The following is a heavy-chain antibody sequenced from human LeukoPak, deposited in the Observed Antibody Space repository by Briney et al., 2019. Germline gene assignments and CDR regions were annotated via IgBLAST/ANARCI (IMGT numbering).Heavy chain of an antibody. CDR3: ARDHGGYSSGWYAWIG. CDR1: GGTFSSYA. Sequence: SVKVSCKASGGTFSSYAISWVRQAPGQGLEWMGGIIPIFGTANYAQKFQGRVTITTDESTSTAYMELSSLRSEDTAVYYCARDHGGYSSGWYAWIGWGQGTLVTVSS. CDR2: IIPIFGTA. J-gene: IGHJ4*02. D-gene: IGHD6-19*01. V-gene: IGHV1-69*05.